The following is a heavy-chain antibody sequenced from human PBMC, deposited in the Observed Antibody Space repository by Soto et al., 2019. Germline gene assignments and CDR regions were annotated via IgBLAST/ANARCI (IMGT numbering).Heavy chain of an antibody. Sequence: QVQLVQSGAEVKKPGSSVKVSCKASGGTFSSYAISWVRQAPGQGLEWMGGIIPIFGTANYAQKFQGRVTITADESTSKAYMELSSLRSEDTAVYYCAREYCSSTSCSPNYYYYGMDVWGQGTTVTVSS. CDR1: GGTFSSYA. J-gene: IGHJ6*02. D-gene: IGHD2-2*01. V-gene: IGHV1-69*01. CDR3: AREYCSSTSCSPNYYYYGMDV. CDR2: IIPIFGTA.